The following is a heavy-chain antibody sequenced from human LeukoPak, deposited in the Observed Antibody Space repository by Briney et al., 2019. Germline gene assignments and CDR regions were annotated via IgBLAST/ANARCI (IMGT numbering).Heavy chain of an antibody. CDR1: GGSISNYY. D-gene: IGHD6-19*01. V-gene: IGHV4-59*08. Sequence: PSGTLSLTCTVSGGSISNYYWSWIRQPPGKGLEWIGYICCSGSTNYNPSLKSRVTMSLDTSKSQFSLKLSSVTAADTAVYYCARHWLTDPFDIWGQGTMVTVSS. CDR2: ICCSGST. CDR3: ARHWLTDPFDI. J-gene: IGHJ3*02.